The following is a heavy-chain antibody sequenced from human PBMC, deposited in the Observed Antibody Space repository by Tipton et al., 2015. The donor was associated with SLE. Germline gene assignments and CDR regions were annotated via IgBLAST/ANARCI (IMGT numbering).Heavy chain of an antibody. V-gene: IGHV4-34*01. D-gene: IGHD5-12*01. J-gene: IGHJ3*02. Sequence: TLSLTCAVYGGSFSGYYWSWIRQPPGKGLEWIGEVNHSGSTNYNPSLKSRVTISVDTSKNRFSLKLNSMTAADTAVYYWAREAMGYLGAFDIWGQGTMVTVSS. CDR3: AREAMGYLGAFDI. CDR1: GGSFSGYY. CDR2: VNHSGST.